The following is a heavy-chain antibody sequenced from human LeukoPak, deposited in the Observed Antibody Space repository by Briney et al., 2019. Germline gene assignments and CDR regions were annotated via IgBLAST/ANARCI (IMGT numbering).Heavy chain of an antibody. D-gene: IGHD6-19*01. CDR3: ARDGLYSSGCLDY. CDR2: ISSSSSYI. CDR1: GFTFSSYS. V-gene: IGHV3-21*01. J-gene: IGHJ4*02. Sequence: GGSLRLSCAASGFTFSSYSMNWVRQAPGKGLEWVSSISSSSSYIYYADSVKGRFTISRDNAKNSLCLQMNSLRAEDTAVYYCARDGLYSSGCLDYWGQGTLVTVSS.